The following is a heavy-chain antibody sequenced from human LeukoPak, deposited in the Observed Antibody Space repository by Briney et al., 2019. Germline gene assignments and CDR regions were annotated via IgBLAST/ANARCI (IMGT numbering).Heavy chain of an antibody. D-gene: IGHD3-22*01. CDR3: ARVSSDYYDSSGYYYVVGAFDI. CDR1: GFTFSSYA. Sequence: GRSLRLSCAVSGFTFSSYAMHWVRQAPGKGLGWVAVISYDGSNKYYADSVKGRFTISRDNSKNTLYLQMNSLRAEGTAVYYCARVSSDYYDSSGYYYVVGAFDIWGQGTMVTVSS. J-gene: IGHJ3*02. V-gene: IGHV3-30-3*01. CDR2: ISYDGSNK.